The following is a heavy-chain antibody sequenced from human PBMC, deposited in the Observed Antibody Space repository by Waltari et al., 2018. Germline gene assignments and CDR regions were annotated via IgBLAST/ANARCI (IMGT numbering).Heavy chain of an antibody. J-gene: IGHJ4*02. D-gene: IGHD6-13*01. CDR2: TYYRSKWSN. CDR3: ARESSSSFDS. Sequence: QVQLQQSGPGLVKPSQTLSLTCAVSGDSLPVNSSAAWTWIRQSPSRGLEWLGRTYYRSKWSNEYAVSVRSRITINQDTSKNQFSLHLNSVTPEDTAVYYCARESSSSFDSWGQGILVTVSS. V-gene: IGHV6-1*01. CDR1: GDSLPVNSSAA.